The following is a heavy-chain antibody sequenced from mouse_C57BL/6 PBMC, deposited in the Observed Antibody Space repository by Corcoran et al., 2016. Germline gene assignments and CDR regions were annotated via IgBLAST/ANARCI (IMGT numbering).Heavy chain of an antibody. Sequence: EVQLQQSGPELVQPGASVKIPCKASGYTFTDYNMDWVKQSHGKSLEWIGDINPNNGGTIYNQKFKGKATLTVDKSSSTAYMELRSLTSEDTAVYYCARPYSTSWYVDVWGTGTTVTVSS. D-gene: IGHD2-5*01. J-gene: IGHJ1*03. CDR3: ARPYSTSWYVDV. V-gene: IGHV1-18*01. CDR1: GYTFTDYN. CDR2: INPNNGGT.